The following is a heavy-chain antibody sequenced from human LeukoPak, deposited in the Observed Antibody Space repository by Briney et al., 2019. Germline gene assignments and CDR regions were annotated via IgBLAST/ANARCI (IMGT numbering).Heavy chain of an antibody. V-gene: IGHV1-18*01. J-gene: IGHJ3*02. CDR2: ISTYNGNT. Sequence: ASVKVSCKASGYTFTSYGISWVRQAPGQGLEWLGWISTYNGNTNYAQKLQGRVTMTTDASTSTAYMELRSLRSDDTAVYYCAREVVGGDDAFDIWGQGTMVTVSS. CDR3: AREVVGGDDAFDI. D-gene: IGHD2-21*01. CDR1: GYTFTSYG.